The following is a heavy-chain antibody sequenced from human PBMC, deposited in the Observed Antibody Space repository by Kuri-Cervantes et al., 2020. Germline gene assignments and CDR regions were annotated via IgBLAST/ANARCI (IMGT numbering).Heavy chain of an antibody. D-gene: IGHD1-26*01. CDR3: AKTGPYSGSYYDMIDY. J-gene: IGHJ4*02. CDR2: ISSSSSYI. CDR1: GFTFSSYS. V-gene: IGHV3-21*01. Sequence: GGSLRLSCAASGFTFSSYSMNWVRQAPEKGLEWVSSISSSSSYIYYADSVKGRFTISRDNAKNSLYLQMNSLRAEDTAVYYCAKTGPYSGSYYDMIDYWGQGTLVTVSS.